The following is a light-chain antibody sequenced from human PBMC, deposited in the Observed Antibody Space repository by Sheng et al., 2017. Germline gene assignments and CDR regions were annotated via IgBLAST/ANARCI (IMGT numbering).Light chain of an antibody. V-gene: IGKV3-20*01. CDR3: QQYGSSPPIT. Sequence: EIVMTQSPATVSVSPGERATLSCRASQSVTSYLGWYQQKPGQAPRLLIYGASNRATGIPDRFSGSGSGTDFTLTISRLEPEDFAVYYCQQYGSSPPITFGQGTRLEIK. CDR2: GAS. CDR1: QSVTSY. J-gene: IGKJ5*01.